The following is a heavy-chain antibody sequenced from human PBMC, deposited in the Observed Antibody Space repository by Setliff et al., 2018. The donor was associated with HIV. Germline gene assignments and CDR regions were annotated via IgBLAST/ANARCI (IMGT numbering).Heavy chain of an antibody. J-gene: IGHJ6*03. D-gene: IGHD3-9*01. CDR3: ARDYRTTDILSSGYMDV. V-gene: IGHV1-2*02. CDR1: GYTFTDYF. CDR2: ISPNNGDT. Sequence: ASVKVSCKASGYTFTDYFMHWVRQAPGQGLEWMGWISPNNGDTNIPQRFQGRVTMTRDTSVNTAFMELSNLRSDDTAVYYCARDYRTTDILSSGYMDVWGKGTTVTVSS.